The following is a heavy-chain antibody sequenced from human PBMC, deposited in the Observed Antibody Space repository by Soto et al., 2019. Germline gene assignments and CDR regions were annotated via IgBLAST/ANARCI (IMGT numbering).Heavy chain of an antibody. CDR3: ARLIYSNGCYADY. D-gene: IGHD6-19*01. CDR2: IYYSGNT. CDR1: DGSITRNNHY. Sequence: NPSETLSLTCTVSDGSITRNNHYWGWIRQSPGRGLEWMGNIYYSGNTYYNPSLNSRVTISVDTSKNQFSLKLSSVTAADTAVYYCARLIYSNGCYADYWGQVAGHRLL. V-gene: IGHV4-39*01. J-gene: IGHJ4*02.